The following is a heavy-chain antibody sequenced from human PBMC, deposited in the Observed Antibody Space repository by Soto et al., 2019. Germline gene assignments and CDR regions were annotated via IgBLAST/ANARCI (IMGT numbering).Heavy chain of an antibody. CDR3: ARALGYCSSTSCRHYYMDV. CDR2: INWNGGST. Sequence: GGSLRLSCAASGFTFDDYGMSWVRQAPGKGLEWVSGINWNGGSTGYADSVKGRFTISRDNAKNPLYLQMNSLRAEDTALYHCARALGYCSSTSCRHYYMDVWGKGTTVTVSS. J-gene: IGHJ6*03. CDR1: GFTFDDYG. D-gene: IGHD2-2*01. V-gene: IGHV3-20*01.